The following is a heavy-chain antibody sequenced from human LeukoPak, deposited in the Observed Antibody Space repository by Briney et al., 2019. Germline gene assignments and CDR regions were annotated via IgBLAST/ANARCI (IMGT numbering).Heavy chain of an antibody. V-gene: IGHV1-8*01. CDR3: ARGTGRYYDSSGPPTPY. CDR1: GYTFTSYD. D-gene: IGHD3-22*01. J-gene: IGHJ4*02. CDR2: MNPNSGNT. Sequence: ASVNVSCKASGYTFTSYDINWVRQATGQGLEWMGWMNPNSGNTGYAQKFQGRVTMTRNTSISTAYMELSSLRSEDTAVYYCARGTGRYYDSSGPPTPYWGQGTLVTVSS.